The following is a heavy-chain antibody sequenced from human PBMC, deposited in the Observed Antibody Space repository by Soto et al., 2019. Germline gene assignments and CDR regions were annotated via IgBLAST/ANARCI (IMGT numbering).Heavy chain of an antibody. V-gene: IGHV3-15*01. J-gene: IGHJ1*01. Sequence: GGSLRLSCAASGFTFSNAWMSWVRQAPGKGLEWVGRIKSKTDGGTTDYAAPVKGRFTISRDDSKNTLYLQMNSLKTEDTAVYYCTTDFLYCSGGSCPSAEYFQQWGQGTLVTVSS. CDR3: TTDFLYCSGGSCPSAEYFQQ. D-gene: IGHD2-15*01. CDR1: GFTFSNAW. CDR2: IKSKTDGGTT.